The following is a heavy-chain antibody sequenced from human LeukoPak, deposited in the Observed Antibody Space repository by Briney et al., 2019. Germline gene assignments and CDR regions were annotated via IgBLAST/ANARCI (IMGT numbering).Heavy chain of an antibody. V-gene: IGHV5-51*01. Sequence: GESLKISCKASGYTFNYYWIGWVRQMPGKGLEWMGIIYPGDSDTRYSPSFQGQVTISADKSISTAYLQWSSLKASDTAMYYCARRTAGSFDYWGQGTLVTVSS. CDR2: IYPGDSDT. J-gene: IGHJ4*02. D-gene: IGHD6-13*01. CDR1: GYTFNYYW. CDR3: ARRTAGSFDY.